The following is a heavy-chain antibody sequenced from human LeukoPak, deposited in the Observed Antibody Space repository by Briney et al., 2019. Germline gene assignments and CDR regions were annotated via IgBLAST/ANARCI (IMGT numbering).Heavy chain of an antibody. J-gene: IGHJ6*02. CDR1: KFKFNNYG. CDR2: ISGSGGST. CDR3: ASPGLVSSWFDRTYYGMDV. Sequence: KSGGSLRLSCATSKFKFNNYGMTWLRQAPGKGLEWVSSISGSGGSTQYADSVKGRFTISRDNAKNSLYLQMNSLRAEDTAVYYCASPGLVSSWFDRTYYGMDVWGQGTTVTVSS. D-gene: IGHD6-13*01. V-gene: IGHV3-21*01.